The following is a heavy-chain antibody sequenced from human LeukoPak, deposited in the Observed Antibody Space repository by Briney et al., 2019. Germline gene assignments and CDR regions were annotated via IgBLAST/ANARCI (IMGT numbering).Heavy chain of an antibody. CDR3: ARDGAYRTGWYYCEN. J-gene: IGHJ4*02. Sequence: QSGGSLRLSCAASGFTFSDYGMHWVRHAPGKGLEWVAIIWYDGSNKYYADSVKGRFTISRDNSKNTLYLQMNSLRAEDTAIYYCARDGAYRTGWYYCENWGQGTLVTVSS. CDR2: IWYDGSNK. CDR1: GFTFSDYG. V-gene: IGHV3-33*01. D-gene: IGHD6-13*01.